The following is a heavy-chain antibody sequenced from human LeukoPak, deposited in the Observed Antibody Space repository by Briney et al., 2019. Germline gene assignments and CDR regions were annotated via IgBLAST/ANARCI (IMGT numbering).Heavy chain of an antibody. CDR1: GFTFDDYT. CDR2: ISWDGGST. Sequence: GGSLRLSCAASGFTFDDYTMHWVRQAPGKSLEWVSLISWDGGSTYYADSVKGRFTISRDNSKNSLYLQMNSLRTEDTALYYCAKDIGRYCSSTSCSTYWFDPWGQGTLVTVSS. CDR3: AKDIGRYCSSTSCSTYWFDP. D-gene: IGHD2-2*01. J-gene: IGHJ5*02. V-gene: IGHV3-43*01.